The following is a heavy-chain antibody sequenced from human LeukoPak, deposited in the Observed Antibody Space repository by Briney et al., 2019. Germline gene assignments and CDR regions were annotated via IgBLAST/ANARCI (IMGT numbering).Heavy chain of an antibody. J-gene: IGHJ4*02. CDR3: ARELRMVRGVTEYYFDY. CDR1: GFTFSSYS. V-gene: IGHV3-48*02. CDR2: IRSSGSTI. Sequence: GGSLRLSCAASGFTFSSYSMNWVRQAPGKGLEWVSYIRSSGSTIYYADSAKGRFTISRDNAKNSLYLQMNSLRDEDTAVYYCARELRMVRGVTEYYFDYWGQGTLVTVSS. D-gene: IGHD3-10*01.